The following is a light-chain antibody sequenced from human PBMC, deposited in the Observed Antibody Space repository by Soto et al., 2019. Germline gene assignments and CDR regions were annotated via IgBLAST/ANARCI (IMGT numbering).Light chain of an antibody. Sequence: EIVMTQSPATLSVSPGERATLSCRASQSVSSNLAWYQQKPGQAPSLLIYGASTRATGIPARFSGSGSGTEYTRTISCLQSEDFEVYYCQQYNNWPPIAFGQGTKVEIK. CDR3: QQYNNWPPIA. V-gene: IGKV3-15*01. CDR2: GAS. CDR1: QSVSSN. J-gene: IGKJ1*01.